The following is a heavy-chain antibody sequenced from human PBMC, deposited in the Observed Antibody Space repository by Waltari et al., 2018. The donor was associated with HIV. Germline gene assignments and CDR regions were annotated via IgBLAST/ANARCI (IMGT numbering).Heavy chain of an antibody. D-gene: IGHD3-22*01. Sequence: QVRLVQSGPEVKKSGASVKVSCKASGYTFRSYGISWVRQAPGQGPEWMAWISAYNGDTKLAQKFTGRGTVSIDTSTSTAYMDLRSLTPDDTAVYHCARDLVNPIYYDSSTYETFRLDYWGQGTLVSVSA. V-gene: IGHV1-18*01. CDR2: ISAYNGDT. CDR1: GYTFRSYG. J-gene: IGHJ4*02. CDR3: ARDLVNPIYYDSSTYETFRLDY.